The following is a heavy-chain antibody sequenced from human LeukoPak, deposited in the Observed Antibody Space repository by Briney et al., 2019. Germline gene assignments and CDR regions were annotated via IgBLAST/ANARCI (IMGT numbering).Heavy chain of an antibody. D-gene: IGHD4-11*01. J-gene: IGHJ6*03. CDR3: ARSSNYVGYMDV. CDR1: GYTFTSYG. V-gene: IGHV1-18*01. Sequence: ASVKVSCKASGYTFTSYGISWVRQSPGQGLEWMGWISAYNGNTNYAQKLQGRVTMTTDTSTSTAYMELRSLRSDDTAVYYCARSSNYVGYMDVWGKGTTVTVSS. CDR2: ISAYNGNT.